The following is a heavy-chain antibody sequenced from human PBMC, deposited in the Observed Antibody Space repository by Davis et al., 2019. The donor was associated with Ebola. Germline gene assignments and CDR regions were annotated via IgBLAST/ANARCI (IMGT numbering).Heavy chain of an antibody. Sequence: MPSETLSLTCTVSGGSISSYYWSWIRQPPGKGLEWIGYIYYSGSTNYNPSLKSRVTISVATSKNQFSLKLSSVTAADTAVYYCARAGGIVVVPAAIRAYYGMDVWGQGTTVTVSS. CDR2: IYYSGST. CDR3: ARAGGIVVVPAAIRAYYGMDV. V-gene: IGHV4-59*08. D-gene: IGHD2-2*01. J-gene: IGHJ6*02. CDR1: GGSISSYY.